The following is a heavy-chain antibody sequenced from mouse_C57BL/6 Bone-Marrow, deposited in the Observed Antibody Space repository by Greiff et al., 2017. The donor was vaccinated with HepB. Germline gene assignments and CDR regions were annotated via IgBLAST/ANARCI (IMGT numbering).Heavy chain of an antibody. Sequence: QVQLQQPGAELVKPGASVKLSCKASGYTFTSYWMQWVKQRPGQGLEWIGEIDPSDSYTNYNQKFKGKATLTVDTSSSTAYMQLSSLTSEDSAVYYCASPIYYDYDRFAYWGQGTLVTVSA. V-gene: IGHV1-50*01. CDR1: GYTFTSYW. CDR2: IDPSDSYT. D-gene: IGHD2-4*01. CDR3: ASPIYYDYDRFAY. J-gene: IGHJ3*01.